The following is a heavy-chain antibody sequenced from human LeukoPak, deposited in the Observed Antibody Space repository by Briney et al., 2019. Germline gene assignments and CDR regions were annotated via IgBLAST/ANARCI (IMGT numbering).Heavy chain of an antibody. V-gene: IGHV1-2*06. CDR2: INPNSGGT. CDR1: GYTLTSNY. J-gene: IGHJ4*02. CDR3: ARAAYYYDGSGYYLGD. Sequence: VASVTVSCKASGYTLTSNYMHWVRQAPGQGLEWMGRINPNSGGTNYAQKFQARVTMTRDTSISTAYMELSRLRSDDTALYYCARAAYYYDGSGYYLGDWGQGTLVTVSS. D-gene: IGHD3-22*01.